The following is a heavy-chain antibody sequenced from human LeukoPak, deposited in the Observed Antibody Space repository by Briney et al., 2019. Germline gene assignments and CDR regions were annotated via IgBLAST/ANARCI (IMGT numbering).Heavy chain of an antibody. Sequence: GGSLRLSCAASGFIFSNAWMSWVRQAPGKGLEWVSSISSSSSYIYYADSVKGRFTISRDNAKNSLYLQMNSLRAEDTAVYYCARGGAYCGGDCYSFDYWGQGTLVTVSS. CDR1: GFIFSNAW. CDR3: ARGGAYCGGDCYSFDY. J-gene: IGHJ4*02. V-gene: IGHV3-21*01. CDR2: ISSSSSYI. D-gene: IGHD2-21*02.